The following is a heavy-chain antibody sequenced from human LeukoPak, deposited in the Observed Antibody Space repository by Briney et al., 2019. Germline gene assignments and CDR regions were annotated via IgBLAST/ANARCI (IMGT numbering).Heavy chain of an antibody. V-gene: IGHV3-33*06. CDR2: IWYDGSNK. D-gene: IGHD6-13*01. J-gene: IGHJ4*02. CDR3: AKARYSSSWYYFDY. CDR1: GFTFSSYG. Sequence: GGSLRLSCAASGFTFSSYGMHWVRQAPGKGLEWVAVIWYDGSNKYYADSVKGRFTISRDNSKNTLYLQMNSLRAEDTAVYYCAKARYSSSWYYFDYWGQGTLVNVSS.